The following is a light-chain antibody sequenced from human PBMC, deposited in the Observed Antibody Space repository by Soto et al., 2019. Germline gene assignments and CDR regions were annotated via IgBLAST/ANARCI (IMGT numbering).Light chain of an antibody. Sequence: EIVLTQSPATLSLSPGERAALSCRASQSVTSYLAWYQQKPGQAPRLLIYHASTKATGIPARFSGSGSGTDFTLTISSLEPEDFAVYYCQQRSNWPPLFTFGPGNKVDIK. CDR2: HAS. CDR3: QQRSNWPPLFT. CDR1: QSVTSY. J-gene: IGKJ3*01. V-gene: IGKV3-11*01.